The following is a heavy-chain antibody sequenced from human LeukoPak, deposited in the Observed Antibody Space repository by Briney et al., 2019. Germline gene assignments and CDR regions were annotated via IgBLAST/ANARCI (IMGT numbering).Heavy chain of an antibody. J-gene: IGHJ4*02. CDR3: ATHGWEASIDY. CDR2: ISGSSGST. D-gene: IGHD1-26*01. V-gene: IGHV3-23*01. CDR1: GFTFSSYA. Sequence: GGSLRLSCAASGFTFSSYAMSWVRQAAGKGLEWVSAISGSSGSTYYADSVKGRTTTSRDNSKHTLYLQMNSLRAEDTAVYYCATHGWEASIDYWGQGTLVTVSS.